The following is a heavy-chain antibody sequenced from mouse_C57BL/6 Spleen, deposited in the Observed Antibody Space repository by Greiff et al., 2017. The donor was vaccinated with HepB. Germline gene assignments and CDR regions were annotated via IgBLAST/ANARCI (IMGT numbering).Heavy chain of an antibody. D-gene: IGHD2-1*01. J-gene: IGHJ4*01. CDR2: ISSGSSTI. CDR1: GFTFSDYG. CDR3: ARNGNFYAMDY. Sequence: EVQLVESGGGLVKPGGSLKLSCAASGFTFSDYGMHWVRQAPEKGLEWVAYISSGSSTIYYADTVKGRFTISRDYAKNTLFLQMTSLRSEDTAMYYCARNGNFYAMDYWGQGTSVTVSS. V-gene: IGHV5-17*01.